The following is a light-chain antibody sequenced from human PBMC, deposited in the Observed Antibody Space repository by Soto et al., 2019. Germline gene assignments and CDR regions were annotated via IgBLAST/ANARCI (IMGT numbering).Light chain of an antibody. J-gene: IGKJ1*01. Sequence: EIVLTQSPGTLSLSPGERATLSCRSSQSVSSSYLAWYQQKPGQAPRLLIYDASSRATGIPDRFSGSGSGTDFTLTISRLEPEDFAVYYCQQYGSSPTFGPGTKVEIK. CDR2: DAS. V-gene: IGKV3-20*01. CDR3: QQYGSSPT. CDR1: QSVSSSY.